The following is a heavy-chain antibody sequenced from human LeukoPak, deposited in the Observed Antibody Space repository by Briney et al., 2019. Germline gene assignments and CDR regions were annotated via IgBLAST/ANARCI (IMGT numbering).Heavy chain of an antibody. V-gene: IGHV1-2*02. D-gene: IGHD1-26*01. Sequence: GASVQVSCKASGYMFTGYYIHWVRRAPRQGLEWMGWINSTSGDTKYAQKFQGRVTMSRDTSITTVYMELSSLRSDDTAVYYCARDKSGIDYWGQGTLVTVSS. CDR3: ARDKSGIDY. J-gene: IGHJ4*02. CDR1: GYMFTGYY. CDR2: INSTSGDT.